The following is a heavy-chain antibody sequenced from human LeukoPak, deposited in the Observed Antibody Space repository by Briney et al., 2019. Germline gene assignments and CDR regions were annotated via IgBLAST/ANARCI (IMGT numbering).Heavy chain of an antibody. V-gene: IGHV4-38-2*01. CDR2: IYHSGST. CDR1: GYSISSGYY. J-gene: IGHJ5*02. D-gene: IGHD2-2*01. Sequence: SETLSLTCAVSGYSISSGYYWGWIRQPPGKGLEWIGSIYHSGSTYYNPSLKSRVTISVDTSKNQFSLKLSSVTAADTAVYYCARLTAVMAAMAPWFDPWGQGTLVTASS. CDR3: ARLTAVMAAMAPWFDP.